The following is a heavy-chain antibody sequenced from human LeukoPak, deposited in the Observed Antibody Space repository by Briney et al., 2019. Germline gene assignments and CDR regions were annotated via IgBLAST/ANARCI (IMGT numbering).Heavy chain of an antibody. CDR1: GGPFRGYY. Sequence: SETLSLPCAVYGGPFRGYYWSWIRQPPGKGLEGIGEISRSGSNNYNRSLKTRVTISVNTSKNHFTLKLSSVAAAATAVYSGARGTIPPYYFDYWGQGTLVTVSS. CDR2: ISRSGSN. D-gene: IGHD1/OR15-1a*01. J-gene: IGHJ4*02. V-gene: IGHV4-34*01. CDR3: ARGTIPPYYFDY.